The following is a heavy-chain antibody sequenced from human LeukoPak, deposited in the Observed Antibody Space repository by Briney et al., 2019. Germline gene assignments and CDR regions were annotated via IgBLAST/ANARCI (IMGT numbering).Heavy chain of an antibody. CDR3: ARWVSSSYDAFDI. CDR2: ISYDGSNK. V-gene: IGHV3-30-3*01. Sequence: GGSLRLSCAASGFTFSSYAMHWVRQAPGKGLEWVAVISYDGSNKYYADSVKGRFTISRDNSRNTLYLQMNSLRAEDTAVYYCARWVSSSYDAFDIWGQGTMVTVSS. D-gene: IGHD6-6*01. J-gene: IGHJ3*02. CDR1: GFTFSSYA.